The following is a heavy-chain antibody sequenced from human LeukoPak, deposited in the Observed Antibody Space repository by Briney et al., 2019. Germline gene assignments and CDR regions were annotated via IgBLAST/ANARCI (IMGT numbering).Heavy chain of an antibody. CDR2: MNPNSGDT. J-gene: IGHJ4*02. Sequence: ASVTVSFKASGYTFTTYDITWVRQAPGQGLEWMGWMNPNSGDTAYAQKFQGRVAMTRDTSISTAYMELSSLRSEDTAVYYCARGLGDYYDTSGYYYAVPAHWGQGTLVTVSS. D-gene: IGHD3-22*01. CDR3: ARGLGDYYDTSGYYYAVPAH. V-gene: IGHV1-8*01. CDR1: GYTFTTYD.